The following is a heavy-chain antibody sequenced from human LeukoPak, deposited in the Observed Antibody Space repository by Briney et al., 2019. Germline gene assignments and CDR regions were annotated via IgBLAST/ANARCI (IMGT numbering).Heavy chain of an antibody. D-gene: IGHD5-24*01. Sequence: GGSLRLSCATSGFNFNSYGMHWVRQAPGKGLEWVAFIRNDGSSEFYKDSVKGRFTISRDNSKNTLFLQMNSLSAEDTAVYYCAKGGDGYNYGSYFDYWGQGTLVTVSS. CDR2: IRNDGSSE. J-gene: IGHJ4*02. CDR1: GFNFNSYG. V-gene: IGHV3-30*02. CDR3: AKGGDGYNYGSYFDY.